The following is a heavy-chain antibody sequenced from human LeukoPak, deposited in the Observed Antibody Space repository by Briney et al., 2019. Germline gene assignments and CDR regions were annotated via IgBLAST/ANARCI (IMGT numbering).Heavy chain of an antibody. V-gene: IGHV1-2*02. D-gene: IGHD1-26*01. CDR1: GYTFTGYY. CDR3: ARVSEEWELLAASLGY. Sequence: ASVKVSCKASGYTFTGYYMHWVRQAPGQGLEWMGWINPNSGGTNYAQKFQGRVTMTRDTSISTAYTELSRLRSDDTAVYYCARVSEEWELLAASLGYWGQGTLVTVSS. J-gene: IGHJ4*02. CDR2: INPNSGGT.